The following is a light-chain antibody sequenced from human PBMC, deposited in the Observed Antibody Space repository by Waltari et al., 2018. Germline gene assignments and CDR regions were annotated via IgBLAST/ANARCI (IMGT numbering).Light chain of an antibody. CDR3: RTGGHGTWV. Sequence: QLVLTQSPSASASLGASVKLTCTLSSGHSSNIIAWHQQQPEKGPRYLMKVNSDGSHSKGDEIPDRFSGSSSGAERYLTSSSLQSEDEADYYCRTGGHGTWVFGGGTKLTVL. CDR1: SGHSSNI. J-gene: IGLJ3*02. V-gene: IGLV4-69*01. CDR2: VNSDGSH.